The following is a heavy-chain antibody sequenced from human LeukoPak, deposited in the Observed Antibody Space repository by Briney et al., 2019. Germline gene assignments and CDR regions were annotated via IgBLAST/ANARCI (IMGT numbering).Heavy chain of an antibody. CDR1: GYTFTSYG. CDR3: ARDRAELYYYGSRGLSNAFDI. V-gene: IGHV1-18*01. J-gene: IGHJ3*02. Sequence: ASVKVSCKASGYTFTSYGISWVRQAPGQGLEWMGWISAYNGNTNYAQKLQGRVTMTTDTSTSTAYMELRSLRSDDTAVYYCARDRAELYYYGSRGLSNAFDIWGQGTMVTVSS. CDR2: ISAYNGNT. D-gene: IGHD3-22*01.